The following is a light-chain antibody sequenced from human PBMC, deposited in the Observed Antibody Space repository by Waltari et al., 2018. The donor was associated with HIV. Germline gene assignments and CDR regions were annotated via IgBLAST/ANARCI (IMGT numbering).Light chain of an antibody. J-gene: IGKJ4*01. CDR3: QQRSSWPLLT. CDR1: QSVRNY. V-gene: IGKV3-11*01. CDR2: DAS. Sequence: EFVLTQSPATLSLSPGERATLSCRASQSVRNYLAWYQQRPGQAPMLLIYDASTSATGIPARFSGSGSGTDFTLTISSLEPEDFAVYYCQQRSSWPLLTFGGGTKVEMK.